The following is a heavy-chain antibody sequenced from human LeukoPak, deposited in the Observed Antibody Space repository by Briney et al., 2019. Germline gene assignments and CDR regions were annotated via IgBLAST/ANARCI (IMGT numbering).Heavy chain of an antibody. D-gene: IGHD3-10*01. CDR1: GFTFSSYW. V-gene: IGHV3-74*01. J-gene: IGHJ4*02. Sequence: PGGSLRLSCAASGFTFSSYWMHWVRQAPGKGLVWVSRINTDGSSTSYADSVKGRFTISRDNAENTLYLQMNSLRAEDTAVYYCARTVPGYFFDNWGQGTLVTVSS. CDR2: INTDGSST. CDR3: ARTVPGYFFDN.